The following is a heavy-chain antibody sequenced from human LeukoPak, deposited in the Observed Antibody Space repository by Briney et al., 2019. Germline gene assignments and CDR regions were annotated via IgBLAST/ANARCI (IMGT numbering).Heavy chain of an antibody. CDR3: ARDRGASMVRGVLRWFDP. V-gene: IGHV3-7*03. CDR2: IKQDGSEK. Sequence: GGSLRLSCAASGFTFSSYWMSWVRQAPGKGLEWVANIKQDGSEKYYVDSVKGRFTISRDNAKNSLYLQMNSLRAEDTAVYYCARDRGASMVRGVLRWFDPWGQGTLVTVSS. D-gene: IGHD3-10*01. CDR1: GFTFSSYW. J-gene: IGHJ5*02.